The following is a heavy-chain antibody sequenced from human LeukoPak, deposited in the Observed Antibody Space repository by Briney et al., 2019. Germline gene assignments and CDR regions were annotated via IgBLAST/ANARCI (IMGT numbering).Heavy chain of an antibody. CDR3: ARSRYDHVWGSYRYGDY. CDR1: GGSISSSNW. CDR2: IYHSGST. Sequence: SGTLSLTCAVSGGSISSSNWWSWVRQPPGKGLEWIGEIYHSGSTNYNPSLKSRVTISVDKSKNQFSLKLSSVTAADTAVYYCARSRYDHVWGSYRYGDYWGQGTLVTVSS. J-gene: IGHJ4*02. V-gene: IGHV4-4*02. D-gene: IGHD3-16*02.